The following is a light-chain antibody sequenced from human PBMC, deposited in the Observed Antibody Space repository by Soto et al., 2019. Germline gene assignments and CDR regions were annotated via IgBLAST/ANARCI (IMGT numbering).Light chain of an antibody. V-gene: IGLV2-11*01. J-gene: IGLJ2*01. CDR1: SSDFGGYKY. CDR3: CSYAGGWV. Sequence: QSALTQPRSVSGSPGQSVSISCGGTSSDFGGYKYVSWYQQHPGKAPKLIIFDVSERPSGVPDRFSGSKSGNTASLTISGLRAEDEADYFCCSYAGGWVFGGGTKLTVL. CDR2: DVS.